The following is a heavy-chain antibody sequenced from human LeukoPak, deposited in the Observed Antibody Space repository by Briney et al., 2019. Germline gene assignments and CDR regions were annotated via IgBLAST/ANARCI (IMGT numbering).Heavy chain of an antibody. CDR3: AKAGSNYDFWCGYYYYFDY. CDR2: IRYDGSNK. J-gene: IGHJ4*02. D-gene: IGHD3-3*01. V-gene: IGHV3-30*02. Sequence: GGSLRLSCAASGFTFSSYGMHWVRQAPGKGLEWVAFIRYDGSNKYYADSVKGRFTISRDNSKNTLYLQMNSLRAEDTAVYYCAKAGSNYDFWCGYYYYFDYWGQGTLVTVSS. CDR1: GFTFSSYG.